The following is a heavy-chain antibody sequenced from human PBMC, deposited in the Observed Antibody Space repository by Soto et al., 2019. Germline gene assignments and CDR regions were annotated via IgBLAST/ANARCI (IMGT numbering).Heavy chain of an antibody. D-gene: IGHD2-21*02. J-gene: IGHJ6*02. CDR1: GGTFSSYA. CDR3: AGAMTYYYGMDV. CDR2: IIPIFGTA. V-gene: IGHV1-69*13. Sequence: SVKVSCKASGGTFSSYAISWVRQAPGQGLEWMGGIIPIFGTANYAQKFQGRVTITADESTSTAYMELSSLRSEDTAVYYCAGAMTYYYGMDVWGQGTTVTVSS.